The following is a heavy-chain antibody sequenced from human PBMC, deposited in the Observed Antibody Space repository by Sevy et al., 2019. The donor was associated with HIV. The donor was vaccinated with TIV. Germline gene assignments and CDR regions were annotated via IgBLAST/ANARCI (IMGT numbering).Heavy chain of an antibody. CDR1: GFTFRSYW. D-gene: IGHD1-1*01. CDR3: ARDASHWNRVDY. Sequence: GGSLRLSCAASGFTFRSYWMHWVRQAPGNGLVWVSRINNDGSDTSYADSVKGLFTISRDNAKNTLYLQMNSLRVEDTAVYYCARDASHWNRVDYWGQGTLVTVSS. V-gene: IGHV3-74*01. J-gene: IGHJ4*02. CDR2: INNDGSDT.